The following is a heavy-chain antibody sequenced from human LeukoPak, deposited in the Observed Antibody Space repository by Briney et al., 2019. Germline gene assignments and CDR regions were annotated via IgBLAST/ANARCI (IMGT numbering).Heavy chain of an antibody. CDR1: GFTFSTFA. J-gene: IGHJ6*04. CDR3: AELGITMIGGV. CDR2: IFPSGGEI. V-gene: IGHV3-23*01. Sequence: GGSLRLSCAASGFTFSTFAMMGVRQPRGKGLEWVSSIFPSGGEIHYADSVRGRFTISRDNSKSTLSLQMNSLRAEDTAIYYCAELGITMIGGVWGKGTTVTISS. D-gene: IGHD3-10*02.